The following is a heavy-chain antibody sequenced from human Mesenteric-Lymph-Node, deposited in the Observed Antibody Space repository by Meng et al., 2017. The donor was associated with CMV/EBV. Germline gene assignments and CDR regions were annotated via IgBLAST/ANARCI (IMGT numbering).Heavy chain of an antibody. Sequence: SRFAFRGYTMHWVRQAPGKGLEWVSLISYDGTNKHYADSVRGRFTISRDDSRNTVYLQMNSPRAEDTAVYYCAKDRKIAAAGNTYFDYWGQGTLVTVSS. D-gene: IGHD6-13*01. CDR2: ISYDGTNK. CDR3: AKDRKIAAAGNTYFDY. CDR1: RFAFRGYT. V-gene: IGHV3-30-3*02. J-gene: IGHJ4*02.